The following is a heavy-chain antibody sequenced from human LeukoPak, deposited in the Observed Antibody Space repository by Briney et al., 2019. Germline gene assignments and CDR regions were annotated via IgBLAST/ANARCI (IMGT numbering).Heavy chain of an antibody. Sequence: SETLSLTCTVSGGSISSSSYYWGWIRQPPGKGLEWIGSIYYSGSTYYNPSLKSRVTISVDTSKNQFSLKLSSVTAADTAVYYCARLGSGSYGPSKGARTGYWGQGTLVTVSS. J-gene: IGHJ4*02. CDR3: ARLGSGSYGPSKGARTGY. D-gene: IGHD1-26*01. V-gene: IGHV4-39*01. CDR1: GGSISSSSYY. CDR2: IYYSGST.